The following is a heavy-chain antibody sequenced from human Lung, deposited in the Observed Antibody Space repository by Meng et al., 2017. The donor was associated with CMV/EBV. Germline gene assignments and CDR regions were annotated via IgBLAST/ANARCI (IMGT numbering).Heavy chain of an antibody. CDR3: VRSRSGNYSVCFYAVDV. Sequence: AVKVSCXASGYTFTGYYIHWVRQAPGQGLEWMGWINPHSGDTKYAQSFQGRFSVTRDTSVRIAYMELSSLRSDDAAVYYCVRSRSGNYSVCFYAVDVWGQGTTVTSSS. V-gene: IGHV1-2*02. CDR1: GYTFTGYY. D-gene: IGHD3-10*01. J-gene: IGHJ6*02. CDR2: INPHSGDT.